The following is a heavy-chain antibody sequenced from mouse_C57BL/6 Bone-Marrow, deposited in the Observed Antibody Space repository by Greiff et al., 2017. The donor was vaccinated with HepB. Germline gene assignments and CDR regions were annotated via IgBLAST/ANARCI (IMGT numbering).Heavy chain of an antibody. D-gene: IGHD2-5*01. CDR2: IYPRSGNT. Sequence: VQLQQSGAELARPGASVKLSCKASGYTFTSYGISWVKQRPGQGLEWIGEIYPRSGNTYYNEKFKGKATLTADKSSSTAYMELRSLTSEDSAVYFCARAYYSSFAWFAYWGQGTLVTVSA. CDR1: GYTFTSYG. J-gene: IGHJ3*01. CDR3: ARAYYSSFAWFAY. V-gene: IGHV1-81*01.